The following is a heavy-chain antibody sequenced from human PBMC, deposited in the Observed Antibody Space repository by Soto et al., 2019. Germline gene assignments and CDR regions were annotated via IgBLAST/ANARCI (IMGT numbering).Heavy chain of an antibody. D-gene: IGHD1-26*01. J-gene: IGHJ4*02. CDR3: AKDKLGATWGGMDY. CDR2: ISWNSGSI. Sequence: SLRLSCAASGVTFEDYAMHWVRQAPGKGLEWVSGISWNSGSIGYADSVKGRFTISRDNAKNSLYLQMNSLRAEDTALYYCAKDKLGATWGGMDYWGQGTLVTVSS. V-gene: IGHV3-9*01. CDR1: GVTFEDYA.